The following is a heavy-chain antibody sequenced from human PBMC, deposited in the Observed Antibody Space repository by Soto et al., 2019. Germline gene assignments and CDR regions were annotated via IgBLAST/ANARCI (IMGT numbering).Heavy chain of an antibody. CDR1: GFTFSSYA. CDR3: AKGYCSSTSCYESDWFDP. V-gene: IGHV3-23*01. D-gene: IGHD2-2*01. J-gene: IGHJ5*02. CDR2: ISGSGGST. Sequence: EVQLLESGGGLVQPGGSLRLCCAASGFTFSSYAMSWVRQAPGKGLEWVSAISGSGGSTYYADSVKGRFTISRDNSKNTLYLQMNSLRAEDTAVYYCAKGYCSSTSCYESDWFDPWGQGTLVTVSS.